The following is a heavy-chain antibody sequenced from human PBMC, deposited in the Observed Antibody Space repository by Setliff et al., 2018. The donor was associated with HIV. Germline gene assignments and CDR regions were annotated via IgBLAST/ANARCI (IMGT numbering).Heavy chain of an antibody. CDR1: GFTFSSYG. CDR2: IRNDGSDK. V-gene: IGHV3-30*02. CDR3: SKGHPDGDPYYFDY. Sequence: PGGSLRLSCAASGFTFSSYGVHWVRQAPGKGLEWVAFIRNDGSDKHYADSLKGRFTISRDNSKNTLYLQMNSLRTEDTALYYCSKGHPDGDPYYFDYWGQGTLVTVSS. J-gene: IGHJ4*02. D-gene: IGHD2-21*02.